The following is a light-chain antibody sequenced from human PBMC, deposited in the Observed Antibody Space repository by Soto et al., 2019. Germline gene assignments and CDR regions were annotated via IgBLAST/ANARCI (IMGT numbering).Light chain of an antibody. CDR3: QQADSFPFT. CDR1: QDISSW. J-gene: IGKJ4*01. Sequence: EIQITQSPSPMSASVGDRVTITGRASQDISSWVAWYQQKPGKAPKLLISAASSLQSGVPTRFSGSGSGTDFSLIISSLQPEDFATYFCQQADSFPFTFGGGTKVDIK. V-gene: IGKV1-12*01. CDR2: AAS.